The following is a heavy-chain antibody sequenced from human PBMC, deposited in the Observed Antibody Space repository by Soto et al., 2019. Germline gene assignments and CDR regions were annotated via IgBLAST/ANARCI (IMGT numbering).Heavy chain of an antibody. CDR3: AHSPYYYDRSGYWLYSYGMDV. D-gene: IGHD3-22*01. J-gene: IGHJ6*02. CDR2: IYWDDDK. CDR1: GFSLSTSGVG. V-gene: IGHV2-5*02. Sequence: QITLKESGPTLVKPTQTLTLTCTFSGFSLSTSGVGVGWIRQPPGKALEWLALIYWDDDKRYSPSLKSRLTITKDTSKTQVVLTMTNMDPVDTATYYCAHSPYYYDRSGYWLYSYGMDVWGQGTTVTVSS.